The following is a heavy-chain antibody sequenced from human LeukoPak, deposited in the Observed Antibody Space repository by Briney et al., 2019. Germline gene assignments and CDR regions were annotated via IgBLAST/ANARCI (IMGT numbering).Heavy chain of an antibody. V-gene: IGHV3-23*01. D-gene: IGHD5-18*01. J-gene: IGHJ4*02. CDR2: ISGSGGST. CDR1: GFTFSSYA. Sequence: GGSLRLSCAASGFTFSSYAMSWVRQAPGKGLEWVSAISGSGGSTYYADSVKGRFTVSRDNSKNTLYLQMNSLRAEDTAVYYCAKRSGYSYGYDFDYWGQGTLVTVSS. CDR3: AKRSGYSYGYDFDY.